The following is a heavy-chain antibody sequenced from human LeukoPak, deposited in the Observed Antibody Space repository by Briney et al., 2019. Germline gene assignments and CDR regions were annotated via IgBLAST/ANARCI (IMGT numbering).Heavy chain of an antibody. V-gene: IGHV1-18*01. CDR3: ARGPRVVDVVWPSHY. J-gene: IGHJ4*02. CDR2: ISAYNGNT. CDR1: GYTFTSYG. D-gene: IGHD2-21*01. Sequence: ASVKVSCKASGYTFTSYGLSWVRQAPGQGLEWMGWISAYNGNTNYAQKLQGRVTMTTDTSTSTAYMELRSLRSDDTAVHYCARGPRVVDVVWPSHYWGQGTLVTASS.